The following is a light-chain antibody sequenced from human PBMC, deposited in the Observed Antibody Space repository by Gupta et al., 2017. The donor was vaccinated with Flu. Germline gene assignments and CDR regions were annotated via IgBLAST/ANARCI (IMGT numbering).Light chain of an antibody. CDR3: AAWDDSLTGHYV. Sequence: QSVLAQPPSASGTPGQRVSISCSGSSSNIGSNAVNWYLQVPGTPPRLLIYGNSQRPSGVPARFSGSKSGTSASLAISGLQSEDEATYYCAAWDDSLTGHYVFGSGTAVTVL. CDR2: GNS. CDR1: SSNIGSNA. V-gene: IGLV1-44*01. J-gene: IGLJ1*01.